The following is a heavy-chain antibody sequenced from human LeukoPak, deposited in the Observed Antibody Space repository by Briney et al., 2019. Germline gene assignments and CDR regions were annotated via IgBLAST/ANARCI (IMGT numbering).Heavy chain of an antibody. CDR3: ATEVGGPMFDY. Sequence: GGSLRLSCAASGLTFNNYGMTWVRQAPGMGPEWVSAISSDGRNTHYADSVKGRFTISRDNSKDMLYLQMNSLRAEDTAIYYCATEVGGPMFDYWGQGTLVTVSS. CDR2: ISSDGRNT. CDR1: GLTFNNYG. J-gene: IGHJ4*02. V-gene: IGHV3-23*01. D-gene: IGHD3-10*01.